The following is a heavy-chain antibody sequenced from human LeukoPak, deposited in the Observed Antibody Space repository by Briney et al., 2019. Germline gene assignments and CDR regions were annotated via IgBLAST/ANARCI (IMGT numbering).Heavy chain of an antibody. D-gene: IGHD6-6*01. V-gene: IGHV3-21*01. Sequence: PGGSLRLSCAASGFTFSLYSMNWVRQAPGKGLEWISFISGSSSNIYYVESVKGRFTISRDNSKNPLYLQMNSLRAEDTAVYYCARGYSSSSPLRYWGQGILVTVSS. CDR3: ARGYSSSSPLRY. CDR2: ISGSSSNI. J-gene: IGHJ4*02. CDR1: GFTFSLYS.